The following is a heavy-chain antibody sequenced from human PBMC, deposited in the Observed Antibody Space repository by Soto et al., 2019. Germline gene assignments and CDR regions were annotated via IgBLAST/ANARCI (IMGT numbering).Heavy chain of an antibody. CDR1: GFTVSSNY. J-gene: IGHJ4*02. CDR2: IYSGGST. D-gene: IGHD4-17*01. CDR3: ARASWYGDYTDFDY. Sequence: GGSLRLSCAASGFTVSSNYMSWVRQAPGKGLEWVSVIYSGGSTYYADSVKGRFTISRDNSKNTLYLQMNFLRVEDTAVYYCARASWYGDYTDFDYWGQGTLVTVSS. V-gene: IGHV3-66*01.